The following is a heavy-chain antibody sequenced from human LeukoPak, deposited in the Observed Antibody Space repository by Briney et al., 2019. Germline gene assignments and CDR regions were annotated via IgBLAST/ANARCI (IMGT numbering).Heavy chain of an antibody. CDR1: GFTFSSYS. CDR2: ISSSSSYI. CDR3: ARDALMRELPIDY. J-gene: IGHJ4*02. V-gene: IGHV3-21*01. Sequence: GGSLRLSCAASGFTFSSYSMNWVRQAPGKGLEWVSSISSSSSYIYYADSVKGRFTISRDNAKNSLYLQMNSLRAEDTAVYYCARDALMRELPIDYWGQGTLVTASS. D-gene: IGHD1-26*01.